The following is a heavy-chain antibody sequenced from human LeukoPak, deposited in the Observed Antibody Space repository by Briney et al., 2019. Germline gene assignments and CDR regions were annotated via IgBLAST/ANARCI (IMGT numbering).Heavy chain of an antibody. V-gene: IGHV4-61*02. CDR2: IYTSGST. Sequence: SETLSLTCTVSGGSISSGSYYWSWIRQPAGKGLEWIGRIYTSGSTNYNPSLKSRVTISVDTSKNQFSLKLTSVTAADTAVYHCVNNLYGSGNYFVYWGQGTLVTVSS. D-gene: IGHD3-10*01. J-gene: IGHJ4*02. CDR1: GGSISSGSYY. CDR3: VNNLYGSGNYFVY.